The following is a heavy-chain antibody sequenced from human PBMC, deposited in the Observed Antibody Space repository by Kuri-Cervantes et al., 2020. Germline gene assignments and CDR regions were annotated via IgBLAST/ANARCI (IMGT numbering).Heavy chain of an antibody. D-gene: IGHD2-15*01. CDR2: IWYDGSNK. V-gene: IGHV3-33*01. CDR1: GFTFSSYG. CDR3: ARDGRYCSGGNCYSGFDY. J-gene: IGHJ4*02. Sequence: GGSLRLSCAASGFTFSSYGMHWVRQAPGKGLEWVAVIWYDGSNKYYADSVKGRFTISRDNAKNSLYLQMNSLRAEDTAVYYCARDGRYCSGGNCYSGFDYWGQGTLVTVSS.